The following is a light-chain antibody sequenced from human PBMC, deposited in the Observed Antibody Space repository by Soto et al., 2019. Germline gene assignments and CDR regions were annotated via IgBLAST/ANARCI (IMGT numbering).Light chain of an antibody. Sequence: DIQITQYPSALSGSVAHRGFNTCRASQDVNNYLNWYQQKPGKAPRLVIYDTSALEIGVPSRFGGTGSGTDFTFTIFGLQPEDFGTYYCKQYHNVPYTFGQGTKVDIK. J-gene: IGKJ2*01. CDR1: QDVNNY. V-gene: IGKV1-33*01. CDR2: DTS. CDR3: KQYHNVPYT.